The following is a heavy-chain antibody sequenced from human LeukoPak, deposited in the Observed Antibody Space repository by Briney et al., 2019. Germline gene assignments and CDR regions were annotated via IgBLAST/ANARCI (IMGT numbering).Heavy chain of an antibody. CDR1: GGSFSGYY. J-gene: IGHJ4*02. D-gene: IGHD3-10*01. V-gene: IGHV4-34*01. CDR3: AREELWFGETINDY. Sequence: SETLSLTCAVYGGSFSGYYWSWIRQPPGKGLEWIGEVNHSGSTNYNPSLKSRVTISVDTSKNQFSLKLSSVTAADTAVYYCAREELWFGETINDYWGQRTLATVSS. CDR2: VNHSGST.